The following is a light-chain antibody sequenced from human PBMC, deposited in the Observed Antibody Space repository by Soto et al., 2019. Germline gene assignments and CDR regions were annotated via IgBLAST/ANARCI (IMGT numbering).Light chain of an antibody. Sequence: QPVLTQSPSASASLGASVTLTCTLSSGHSSYASAWHQQQPEKGPRYLMKLNSDGNHSKGDGIPNRFSGSSSGAERYLTLSSLQSEDESDYYCQTWGTGIVVFGGGTKVTVL. CDR2: LNSDGNH. CDR3: QTWGTGIVV. J-gene: IGLJ2*01. CDR1: SGHSSYA. V-gene: IGLV4-69*01.